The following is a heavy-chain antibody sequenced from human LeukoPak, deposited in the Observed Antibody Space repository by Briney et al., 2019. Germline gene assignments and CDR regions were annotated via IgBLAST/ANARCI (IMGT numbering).Heavy chain of an antibody. CDR1: GFTFNNYA. J-gene: IGHJ3*02. CDR3: AKDKGYSGSLCAFDI. CDR2: IVVTRSTT. D-gene: IGHD1-26*01. Sequence: QPVGSLRLSCAASGFTFNNYAMNWVRQAPGTGLEWVSAIVVTRSTTYSASAEKGRFTISPDNSKNTLYLRINRLRAQDTAVYYCAKDKGYSGSLCAFDIWSQATMATVSS. V-gene: IGHV3-23*01.